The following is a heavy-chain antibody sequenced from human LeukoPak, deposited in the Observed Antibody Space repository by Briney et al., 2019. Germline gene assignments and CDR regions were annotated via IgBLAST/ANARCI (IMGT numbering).Heavy chain of an antibody. Sequence: GGSLRLSCAASGFTFDDYGMHWVRHARGKGLEWVSGISWNSGSIVYADSVNGRFTISRDNAKNSLYLQMNSLRAEDTALYYCAKGMTTVTGENAFDIRGQGTMVTVSP. CDR2: ISWNSGSI. CDR1: GFTFDDYG. V-gene: IGHV3-9*01. J-gene: IGHJ3*02. D-gene: IGHD4-17*01. CDR3: AKGMTTVTGENAFDI.